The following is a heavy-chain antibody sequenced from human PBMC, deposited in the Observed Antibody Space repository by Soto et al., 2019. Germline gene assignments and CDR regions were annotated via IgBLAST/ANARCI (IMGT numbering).Heavy chain of an antibody. J-gene: IGHJ4*02. CDR1: GFTFRSYA. CDR2: ISGSGANA. CDR3: AKGSKEVSRYYFDY. Sequence: GGSLRLSCAASGFTFRSYAMGWVRQAPGKGLEWVSGISGSGANAYYTDSVKGRFTISRDNSKNTLYLQMNSLRAEDTAVYYCAKGSKEVSRYYFDYWGQGTLVTVSS. V-gene: IGHV3-23*01.